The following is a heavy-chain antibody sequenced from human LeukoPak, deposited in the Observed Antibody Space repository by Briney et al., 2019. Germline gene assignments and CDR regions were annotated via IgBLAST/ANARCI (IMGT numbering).Heavy chain of an antibody. V-gene: IGHV1-24*01. J-gene: IGHJ4*02. CDR2: LDPEDGER. D-gene: IGHD3-22*01. CDR3: ATALASYYYDSTAYYPFDH. CDR1: GYAFAALA. Sequence: ASVKVSCKVSGYAFAALAMHWVGQAPGNGLEWMGGLDPEDGERMYAQQFHGRLTVTEDTSTDTAYMELSSLGSGDTAVYYCATALASYYYDSTAYYPFDHWGQGTLVTVSS.